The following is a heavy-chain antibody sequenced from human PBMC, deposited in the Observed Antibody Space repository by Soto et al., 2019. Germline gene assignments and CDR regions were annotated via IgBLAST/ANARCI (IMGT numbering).Heavy chain of an antibody. J-gene: IGHJ2*01. D-gene: IGHD2-15*01. CDR2: ISSSSSYI. Sequence: EVQLVESGGGLVKPGGSLRLSCAASGFTFSSYSMNWVRQAPGKGLEWVSSISSSSSYIYYADSVKGRFTISRDNAQSSLYLQMNSRRAEDTAVYYCARVPSVALDWYFDLWGRCTLVTVSS. V-gene: IGHV3-21*01. CDR3: ARVPSVALDWYFDL. CDR1: GFTFSSYS.